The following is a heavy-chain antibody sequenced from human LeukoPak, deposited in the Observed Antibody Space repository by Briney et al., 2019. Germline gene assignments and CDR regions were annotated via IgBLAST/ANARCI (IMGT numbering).Heavy chain of an antibody. CDR3: AKAGYCSGGSCYYFDY. CDR2: NSWNSGNI. CDR1: GFMFDDYA. D-gene: IGHD2-15*01. J-gene: IGHJ4*02. V-gene: IGHV3-9*03. Sequence: PGRSLRLSCAASGFMFDDYAMHWVRQAPGKGVGWVSGNSWNSGNIGYADSVKGRFTISIDDAKNSLYVQLNSRRHEDISLYYCAKAGYCSGGSCYYFDYWGQGTLVTVSS.